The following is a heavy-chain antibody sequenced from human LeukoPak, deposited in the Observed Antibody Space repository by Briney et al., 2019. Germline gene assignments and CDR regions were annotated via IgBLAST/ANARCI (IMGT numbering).Heavy chain of an antibody. V-gene: IGHV4-31*03. CDR3: ARGDPLGDY. J-gene: IGHJ4*02. D-gene: IGHD3-10*01. CDR1: GGSINNGGYY. Sequence: SETLSLTCTVSGGSINNGGYYWSWIRQHPGKGLEWIGYIYYSGSSYYNPSLRSRVTISVDTSKNHFSLKLSSVTAADTAVYYCARGDPLGDYWGQGTLVTVSS. CDR2: IYYSGSS.